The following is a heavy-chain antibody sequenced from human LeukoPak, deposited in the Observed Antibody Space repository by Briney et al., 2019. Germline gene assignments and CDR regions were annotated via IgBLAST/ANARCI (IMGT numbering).Heavy chain of an antibody. Sequence: ASVKVSCKASGYTFTSYAMNWVRQAPGQGLEWMGWINTNTGNPTYAQGFTGRFVFSLDTSVSTAYLQISSLKAEDTAVYYCAGETIPGELLSALDYWGQGTLVTVSS. CDR3: AGETIPGELLSALDY. D-gene: IGHD1-26*01. CDR1: GYTFTSYA. J-gene: IGHJ4*02. CDR2: INTNTGNP. V-gene: IGHV7-4-1*02.